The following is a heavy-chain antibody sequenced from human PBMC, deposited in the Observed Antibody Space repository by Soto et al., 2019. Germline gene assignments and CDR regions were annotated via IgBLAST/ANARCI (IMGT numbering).Heavy chain of an antibody. J-gene: IGHJ6*02. CDR1: GFTFSTYA. D-gene: IGHD3-10*01. Sequence: AGSLSLPCAASGFTFSTYAMHCVRHAPGKGLEWVALISTDGTEKHYPGSVRGRFTISRDNSKNTLYLQMNSLRAEDTAVYYCARSYRGYYYYYHGMDVRGQGTTVTLSS. CDR2: ISTDGTEK. V-gene: IGHV3-30*14. CDR3: ARSYRGYYYYYHGMDV.